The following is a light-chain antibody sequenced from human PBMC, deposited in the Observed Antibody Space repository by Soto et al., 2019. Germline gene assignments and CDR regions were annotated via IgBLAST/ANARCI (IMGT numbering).Light chain of an antibody. CDR2: GAS. CDR3: LQYHNLWA. CDR1: QSVSSN. J-gene: IGKJ1*01. V-gene: IGKV3-15*01. Sequence: EIVMTQSPATLSLSHGERATLSCRASQSVSSNLAWYQQKPGQAPRLLIYGASTRATGVPARFSGSGSGTEFTLTISSLQPEDFTVYSCLQYHNLWAFGQGTNVDIK.